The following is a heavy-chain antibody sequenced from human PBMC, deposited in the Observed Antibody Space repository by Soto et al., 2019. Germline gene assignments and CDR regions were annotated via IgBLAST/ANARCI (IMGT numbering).Heavy chain of an antibody. V-gene: IGHV4-59*01. D-gene: IGHD3-10*01. CDR2: IYFSGNT. J-gene: IGHJ4*02. CDR1: GFSIRSSY. CDR3: ARGRGDYYFDY. Sequence: PSETLSLTCTVPGFSIRSSYWSWIRQPPGKGLEWVGYIYFSGNTNYNPSLKSRVTISADTSRNQFSLKLSSVTAADTAVYYCARGRGDYYFDYWGQGTLVTVSS.